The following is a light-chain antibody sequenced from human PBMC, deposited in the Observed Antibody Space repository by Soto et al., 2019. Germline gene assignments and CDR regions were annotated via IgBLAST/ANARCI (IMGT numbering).Light chain of an antibody. Sequence: QSVLTQPPSASGSPGQSVTISCTGTSGDVGGYNYVSWYQQHPGKAPKLIIYAVYKRPSGVPDRFSGSKSGNTASLIVSGLQAEDEADYYCSSFGGRNNFVVFGGGTKVTVL. CDR3: SSFGGRNNFVV. CDR2: AVY. CDR1: SGDVGGYNY. J-gene: IGLJ3*02. V-gene: IGLV2-8*01.